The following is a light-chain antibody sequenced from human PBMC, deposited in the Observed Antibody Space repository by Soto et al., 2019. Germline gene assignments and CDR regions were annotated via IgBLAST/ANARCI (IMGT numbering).Light chain of an antibody. CDR1: SGDVGGYNL. Sequence: QSALTQPASVSGSPGQSITIPCTGTSGDVGGYNLVSWYQQHPGKAPKLMIYEVTERPSGVSNRXSGSKSGNTXSLXISGLQPDDEADYYCCSYAGNSEVFGTGTKVTVL. CDR2: EVT. V-gene: IGLV2-23*02. CDR3: CSYAGNSEV. J-gene: IGLJ1*01.